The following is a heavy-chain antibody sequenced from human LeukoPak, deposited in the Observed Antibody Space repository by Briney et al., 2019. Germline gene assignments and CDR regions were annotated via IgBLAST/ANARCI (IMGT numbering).Heavy chain of an antibody. J-gene: IGHJ4*02. Sequence: PSETLSLTCTVSGGSISSSYWSWIRQPAGKGLEWIGRIYTSGSTNYNPSLKSRVTMSVDTSKNQFSLKLSSVTAADTAVYYCAREGNCSGGSCYSPFDYWGQGTLVTVSS. V-gene: IGHV4-4*07. CDR3: AREGNCSGGSCYSPFDY. D-gene: IGHD2-15*01. CDR1: GGSISSSY. CDR2: IYTSGST.